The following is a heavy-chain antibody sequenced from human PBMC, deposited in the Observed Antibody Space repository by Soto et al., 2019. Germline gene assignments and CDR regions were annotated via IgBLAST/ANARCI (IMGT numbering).Heavy chain of an antibody. CDR3: ARGSGYSGPPDV. Sequence: PSETLSLTCTVSGGSVSSGSYYWSWIRQPPGKGLEWIGYIYYSGSTNYNPSLKSRVTISVDTSKNQFSLRLSSVTAADTAVYYCARGSGYSGPPDVWGQGTTVTVSS. CDR2: IYYSGST. V-gene: IGHV4-61*01. J-gene: IGHJ6*02. CDR1: GGSVSSGSYY. D-gene: IGHD5-12*01.